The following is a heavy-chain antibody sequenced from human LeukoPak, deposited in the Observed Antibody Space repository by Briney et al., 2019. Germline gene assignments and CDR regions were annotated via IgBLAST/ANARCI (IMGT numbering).Heavy chain of an antibody. CDR3: ARDQYAGYDPYYFDY. D-gene: IGHD2-2*01. J-gene: IGHJ4*02. CDR2: IRSRTYGGTT. CDR1: GFTFGAYA. Sequence: GRSLRLPCTASGFTFGAYAMTWVRQAPGKGLEWVSFIRSRTYGGTTEYAASVKGRFTISRDDSKGIAYLQMNSLKTEDTAVYYCARDQYAGYDPYYFDYWGQGTLVTVSS. V-gene: IGHV3-49*04.